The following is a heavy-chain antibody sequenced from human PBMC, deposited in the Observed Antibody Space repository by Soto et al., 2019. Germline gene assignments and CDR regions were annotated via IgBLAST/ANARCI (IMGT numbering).Heavy chain of an antibody. CDR2: INAGNGNT. Sequence: ASVKVSCKASGYTFTSYAMHWVRQAPGQRLEWMGWINAGNGNTKYSQKLQGRVSMTIDTSTTTAYMELRSLTSDDTAVYYCAKNGQPPYYYYGLDVWGQGT. V-gene: IGHV1-3*01. CDR3: AKNGQPPYYYYGLDV. J-gene: IGHJ6*02. D-gene: IGHD2-8*01. CDR1: GYTFTSYA.